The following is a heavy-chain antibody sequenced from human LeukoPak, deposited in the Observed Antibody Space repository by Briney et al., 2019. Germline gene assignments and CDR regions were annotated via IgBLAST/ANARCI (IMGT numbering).Heavy chain of an antibody. CDR1: GGSISSSNW. J-gene: IGHJ6*04. D-gene: IGHD2/OR15-2a*01. Sequence: PSETLSLTCAVSGGSISSSNWWSWVLQPPGKGLEWIGEIYHSGSTNYNPSLKSRVTISVDKSKNQFSLKLSSVTAADTAVYYCARVPWYYFSEQKPAYDMDVWGKGTTVTVSS. V-gene: IGHV4-4*02. CDR2: IYHSGST. CDR3: ARVPWYYFSEQKPAYDMDV.